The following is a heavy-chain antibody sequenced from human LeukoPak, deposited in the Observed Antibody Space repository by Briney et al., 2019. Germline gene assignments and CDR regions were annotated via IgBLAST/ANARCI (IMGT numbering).Heavy chain of an antibody. Sequence: SETLSLTCTVYGGSFSGYYWSWIRQPPGKGLEWIGEINHSGSTNYNPSLKSRVTISVDTSKNQFSLKLSSVTAADTAVYYCARDSGYDILTGYYTPTALDYWGQGTLVTVSS. J-gene: IGHJ4*02. CDR1: GGSFSGYY. D-gene: IGHD3-9*01. CDR2: INHSGST. CDR3: ARDSGYDILTGYYTPTALDY. V-gene: IGHV4-34*01.